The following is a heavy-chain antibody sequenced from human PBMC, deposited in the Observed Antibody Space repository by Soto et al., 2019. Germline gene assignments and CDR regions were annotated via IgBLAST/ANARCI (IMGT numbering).Heavy chain of an antibody. CDR2: IYHSGST. CDR1: GGSISSGGYS. J-gene: IGHJ6*02. CDR3: ARVDYDFWSGPMDV. D-gene: IGHD3-3*01. Sequence: SETLSLTCAVSGGSISSGGYSWSWIRQPPGKGLEWIGYIYHSGSTYYNPSLKSRVTISVDRSKNQFSLKLSSVTAADTAVYYCARVDYDFWSGPMDVWGQGTTVTVSS. V-gene: IGHV4-30-2*01.